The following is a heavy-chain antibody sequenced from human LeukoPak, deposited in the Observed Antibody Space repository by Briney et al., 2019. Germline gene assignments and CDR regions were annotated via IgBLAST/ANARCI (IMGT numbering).Heavy chain of an antibody. CDR3: VREGRCSSTSCSFDY. J-gene: IGHJ4*02. Sequence: SVKVSCKASGGTFSSYAISWVRQAPGQGLEWMGGIIPIFGTANYAQKFQGRVTITADESTSTAYMELSSLRSEDTAVYYCVREGRCSSTSCSFDYWGQGTLVTVSS. CDR1: GGTFSSYA. V-gene: IGHV1-69*13. D-gene: IGHD2-2*01. CDR2: IIPIFGTA.